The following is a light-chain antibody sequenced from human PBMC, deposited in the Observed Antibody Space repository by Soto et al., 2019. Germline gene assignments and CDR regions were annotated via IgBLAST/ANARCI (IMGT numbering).Light chain of an antibody. V-gene: IGKV3D-15*01. CDR3: QQYSASSGT. Sequence: IGMTQSPATLSASPGADATVTCRASQSVSSNLAWYQQKPGKAPSLVISDTSIRATGIPDRFSGSGSGTDFSLIIGRLEPDDFAVYICQQYSASSGTFGQGTKVDI. CDR2: DTS. CDR1: QSVSSN. J-gene: IGKJ1*01.